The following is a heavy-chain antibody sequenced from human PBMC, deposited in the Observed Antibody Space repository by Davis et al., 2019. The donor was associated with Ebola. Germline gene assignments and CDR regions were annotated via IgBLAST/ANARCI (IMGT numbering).Heavy chain of an antibody. CDR1: GGTFSSYA. D-gene: IGHD4-11*01. J-gene: IGHJ4*02. Sequence: SVKVSCKASGGTFSSYAISWVRQAPGQGLEWMGGIIPIFGTANYAQKFQGRVTITADESTSTAYMELSSLRSEDTAVYYCASPATTVTPEIYFDYWGQGTLVTVSS. V-gene: IGHV1-69*13. CDR3: ASPATTVTPEIYFDY. CDR2: IIPIFGTA.